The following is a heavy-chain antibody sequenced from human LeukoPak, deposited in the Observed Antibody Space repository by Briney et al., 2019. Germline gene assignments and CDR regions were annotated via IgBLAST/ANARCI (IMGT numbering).Heavy chain of an antibody. CDR3: ASNIVVVLDAFDI. J-gene: IGHJ3*02. CDR1: GGTFSSYT. Sequence: SVKVSCKASGGTFSSYTISWVRQAPGQGLEWMGRIIPTLGIANYAQKFRGRVTITADKSTSTAYMELSSLRSEDTAVYYCASNIVVVLDAFDIWGQGTMVTVSS. CDR2: IIPTLGIA. V-gene: IGHV1-69*02. D-gene: IGHD2-21*01.